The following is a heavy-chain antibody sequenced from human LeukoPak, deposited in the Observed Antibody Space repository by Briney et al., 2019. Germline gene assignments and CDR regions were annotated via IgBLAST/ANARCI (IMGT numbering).Heavy chain of an antibody. D-gene: IGHD4-23*01. CDR3: ARQEHGGLFDY. J-gene: IGHJ4*02. CDR1: GYSFTSYG. V-gene: IGHV5-51*01. Sequence: GESLKISCKGSGYSFTSYGIGWARQVPGKGLEWMVIINPGDSVTYYSPSFQGQVTISADKSISTAYLQWSSLKASDTAMYYCARQEHGGLFDYWGQGSLVTVSS. CDR2: INPGDSVT.